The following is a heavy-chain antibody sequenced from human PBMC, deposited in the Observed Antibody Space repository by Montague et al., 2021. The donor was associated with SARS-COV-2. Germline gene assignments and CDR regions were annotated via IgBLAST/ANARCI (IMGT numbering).Heavy chain of an antibody. CDR3: ARAVSVRRAVNWFDP. Sequence: SETLSLTRTVSGGSMSDHYWAWIRQPLGKGLEWLAYIYYSGGINSNASLKSRVTMSVDTSKNQFSLKLTSVAAADTAVYYCARAVSVRRAVNWFDPWGQGTLVTVSS. CDR1: GGSMSDHY. D-gene: IGHD3-10*01. J-gene: IGHJ5*02. CDR2: IYYSGGI. V-gene: IGHV4-59*11.